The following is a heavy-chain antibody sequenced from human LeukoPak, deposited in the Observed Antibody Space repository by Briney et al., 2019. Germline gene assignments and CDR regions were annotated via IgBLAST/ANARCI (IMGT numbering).Heavy chain of an antibody. CDR1: GYTFTSYD. CDR3: AWFGDLYGDAFDI. J-gene: IGHJ3*02. Sequence: GASVKVSCQASGYTFTSYDINWVRQATGQGLEWMGWMNPNSGNTGYAQKFQGRVTMTRNTSISTACMELSSLRSEDTAVYYCAWFGDLYGDAFDIWVQGTMVTVSS. CDR2: MNPNSGNT. D-gene: IGHD3-10*01. V-gene: IGHV1-8*01.